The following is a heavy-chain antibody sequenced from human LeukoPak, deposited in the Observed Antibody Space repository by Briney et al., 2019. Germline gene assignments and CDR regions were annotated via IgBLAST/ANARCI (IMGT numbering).Heavy chain of an antibody. V-gene: IGHV3-74*01. CDR3: ARDAVWFGELNCFDY. CDR2: INSDGSST. CDR1: GFTFSTYW. Sequence: GGSLRLSCAASGFTFSTYWMHWVRQAPGKGLVWVSRINSDGSSTSYADSVKGRFTISRDNAKNTLYLQMNSLRAEDTAVYYCARDAVWFGELNCFDYWGQGTLVTVSS. J-gene: IGHJ4*02. D-gene: IGHD3-10*01.